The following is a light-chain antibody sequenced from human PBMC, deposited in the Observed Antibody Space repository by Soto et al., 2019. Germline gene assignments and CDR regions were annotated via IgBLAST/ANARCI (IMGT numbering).Light chain of an antibody. CDR1: QSFRTW. CDR2: KAS. J-gene: IGKJ2*01. Sequence: DIQMTQSPSTLSASVGDTVTITCRASQSFRTWLAWYQQKPGKAPKLLIYKASSLESGVPSRFSGSGSGTEFTLTISSLQPDDVATYYCHQYDSYPRTFGQGTKLEI. V-gene: IGKV1-5*03. CDR3: HQYDSYPRT.